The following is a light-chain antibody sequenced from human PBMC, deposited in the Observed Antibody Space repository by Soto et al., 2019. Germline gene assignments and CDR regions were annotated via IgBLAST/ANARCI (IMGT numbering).Light chain of an antibody. CDR1: QDIRND. J-gene: IGKJ5*01. Sequence: DIQMTQSPSSLSASVGDRVTITCRASQDIRNDLCWYQQKPGKAPKRLIYAAFILQSGVPPRFSGNGSGTEFTLTISSLQAEDYATYFCRQHKTYSLTFGQGTRLE. V-gene: IGKV1-17*01. CDR2: AAF. CDR3: RQHKTYSLT.